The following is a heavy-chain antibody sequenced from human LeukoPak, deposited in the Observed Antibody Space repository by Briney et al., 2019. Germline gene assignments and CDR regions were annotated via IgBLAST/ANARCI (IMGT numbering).Heavy chain of an antibody. J-gene: IGHJ4*02. Sequence: PGGSLRLSCAASGFTVSSNYMSWVRQAPGKGLEWVSVIYSDGSTYYADSVKGRFTISRHNSKNTVYLQMNSVRTEDTAVYYCAREQQLGLFDYWGQGTLVTVPS. V-gene: IGHV3-53*04. CDR3: AREQQLGLFDY. D-gene: IGHD6-13*01. CDR1: GFTVSSNY. CDR2: IYSDGST.